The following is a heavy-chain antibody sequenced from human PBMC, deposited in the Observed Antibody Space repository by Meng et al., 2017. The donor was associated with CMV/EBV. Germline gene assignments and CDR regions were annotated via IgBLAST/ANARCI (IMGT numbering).Heavy chain of an antibody. Sequence: SGFTFSPFAMHWIRQTPGKGLEWLALISYDSSDESYADSVKGRFTISRDNSKNTLYLQMNSLTVDDTALYYCARAMPSTSAGVFDFWGQGTLVTSPQ. J-gene: IGHJ4*02. CDR3: ARAMPSTSAGVFDF. V-gene: IGHV3-30-3*01. CDR2: ISYDSSDE. D-gene: IGHD6-6*01. CDR1: GFTFSPFA.